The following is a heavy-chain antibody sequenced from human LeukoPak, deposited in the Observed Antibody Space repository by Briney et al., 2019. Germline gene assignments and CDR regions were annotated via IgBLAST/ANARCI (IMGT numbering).Heavy chain of an antibody. Sequence: SETLSLTCTVSGYSISSGYYWGWIRQPPGKGLEWIGSIYHSGSTYYNPSLKSRVTISVDTSKNQFSLKLSSVTAADTAVYYCARVPVVGAMAWGQGTLVTVSS. D-gene: IGHD2-15*01. CDR2: IYHSGST. CDR3: ARVPVVGAMA. CDR1: GYSISSGYY. V-gene: IGHV4-38-2*02. J-gene: IGHJ5*02.